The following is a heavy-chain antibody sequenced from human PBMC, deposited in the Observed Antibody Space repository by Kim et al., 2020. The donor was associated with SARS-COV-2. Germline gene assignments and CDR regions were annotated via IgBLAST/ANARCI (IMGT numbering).Heavy chain of an antibody. V-gene: IGHV3-72*01. CDR2: VRNKAKSYTT. J-gene: IGHJ6*02. CDR1: RFTFSDHY. D-gene: IGHD4-4*01. Sequence: GGSLRLSCAASRFTFSDHYMDWIRQAPGKGLEWVGRVRNKAKSYTTEYAASVKSRFTISRDDSKNSLYLQMNSLKTEDTAVYYCTDVTGMDVWGQGSTVTVSS. CDR3: TDVTGMDV.